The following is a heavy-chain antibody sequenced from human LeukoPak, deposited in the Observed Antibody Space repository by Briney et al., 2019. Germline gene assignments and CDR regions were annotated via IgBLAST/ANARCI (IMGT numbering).Heavy chain of an antibody. V-gene: IGHV1-18*01. Sequence: ASVKVSCKASGYTFRDYGINWVRQAPGQGLEWMGWISGDSYDKKYEQKVQDRVTMTTHTSTSTAYMELRSLRSDDTAVYYCARNRTGTFAFWGQGTLVTVSS. CDR3: ARNRTGTFAF. D-gene: IGHD3-10*01. CDR2: ISGDSYDK. J-gene: IGHJ4*02. CDR1: GYTFRDYG.